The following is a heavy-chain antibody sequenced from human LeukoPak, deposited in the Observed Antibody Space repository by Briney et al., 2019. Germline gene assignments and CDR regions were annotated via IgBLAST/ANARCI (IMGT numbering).Heavy chain of an antibody. D-gene: IGHD7-27*01. CDR1: GYTFTDYF. CDR2: VNPNSAVT. J-gene: IGHJ4*02. V-gene: IGHV1-2*06. Sequence: ASVKVSRKTSGYTFTDYFIHWVRQAPGQGLEWMGRVNPNSAVTESEQKFQGRVTMTRDTSISTVYMELNRLTSDDTAVYYCARDLSSTSNWEFDYWGQGTLVTVSS. CDR3: ARDLSSTSNWEFDY.